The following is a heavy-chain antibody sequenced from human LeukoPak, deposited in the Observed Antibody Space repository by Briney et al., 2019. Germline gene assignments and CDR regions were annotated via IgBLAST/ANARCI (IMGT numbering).Heavy chain of an antibody. CDR3: ARTKVLWYIFDY. D-gene: IGHD5-18*01. CDR1: GGAFSSYA. CDR2: IIPILGIA. V-gene: IGHV1-69*04. J-gene: IGHJ4*02. Sequence: SVKVSCKASGGAFSSYAISWVRQAPEQGLEWMGRIIPILGIANYAQKFQGRVTITADKSTSTAYTELSSLRSEDTAVYYCARTKVLWYIFDYWGQGTLVTVSS.